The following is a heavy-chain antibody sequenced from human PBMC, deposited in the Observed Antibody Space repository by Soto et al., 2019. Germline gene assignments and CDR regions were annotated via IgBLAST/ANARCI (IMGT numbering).Heavy chain of an antibody. V-gene: IGHV4-39*01. CDR2: IYYSGST. CDR3: ARIAVADTSFDC. J-gene: IGHJ4*02. Sequence: SETLSLTCTVSGGSISSSSYYWGWIRQPPGKGLEWIGSIYYSGSTYYNPSLKSRVTISADTSKNQFSLKLSSVTAADTAVYYCARIAVADTSFDCWGQGTPVTVSS. D-gene: IGHD6-19*01. CDR1: GGSISSSSYY.